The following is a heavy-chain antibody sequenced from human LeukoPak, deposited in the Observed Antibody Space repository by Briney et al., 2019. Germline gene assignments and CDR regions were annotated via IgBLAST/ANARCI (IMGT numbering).Heavy chain of an antibody. CDR3: AKGDPPTYYDILTGQDY. D-gene: IGHD3-9*01. J-gene: IGHJ4*02. CDR1: GITFSSYA. CDR2: ISAGGGST. V-gene: IGHV3-23*01. Sequence: PGGSLILSCAASGITFSSYAMSWVRQAPGKGLEWVAGISAGGGSTYYADSVKGRFTISRDNSKNMLYLQLNSLRAEDTAVYYCAKGDPPTYYDILTGQDYWGQGTLVTVSS.